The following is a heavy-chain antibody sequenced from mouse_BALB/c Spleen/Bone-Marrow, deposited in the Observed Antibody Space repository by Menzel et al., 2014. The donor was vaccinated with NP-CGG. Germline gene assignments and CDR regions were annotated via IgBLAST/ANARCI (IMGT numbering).Heavy chain of an antibody. CDR1: GYTFTSYY. J-gene: IGHJ4*01. CDR2: IYPGDGST. Sequence: VKLLESGPELVKPGASVKMSCKASGYTFTSYYIHWVKQRPGQGLEWIGWIYPGDGSTKYNEKFKGKATLTADKSSSTAYMLLSSLTSEDSAIYFCARGGGMDYWGQGTSVTVPS. V-gene: IGHV1S56*01. CDR3: ARGGGMDY.